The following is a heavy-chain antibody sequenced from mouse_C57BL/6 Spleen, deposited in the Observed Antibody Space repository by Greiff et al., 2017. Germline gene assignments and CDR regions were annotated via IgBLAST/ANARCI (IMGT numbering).Heavy chain of an antibody. CDR3: ARWITTGGGAC. Sequence: VKLQQPGAELVKPGASVKLSCKASGYTFTSYWMHWVKQRPGQGLEWIGMIHPNSGSTNYNEKFQSKATLTVDTASSTAYMRLSSRTSEGSAVYCGARWITTGGGACWGQGTLVTVSA. J-gene: IGHJ3*01. D-gene: IGHD1-1*01. V-gene: IGHV1-64*01. CDR2: IHPNSGST. CDR1: GYTFTSYW.